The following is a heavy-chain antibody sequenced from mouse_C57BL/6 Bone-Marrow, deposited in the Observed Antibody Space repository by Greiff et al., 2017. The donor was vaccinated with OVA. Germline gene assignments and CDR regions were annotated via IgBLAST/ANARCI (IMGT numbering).Heavy chain of an antibody. V-gene: IGHV1-63*01. Sequence: QVQLQQSGAELVRPGTSVKMSCKASGYTFTNYWIGWAKQRPGHGLEWIGDIYPGGGYTNYNEKFKGKATLTADKSSSTAYMQFSSLTSEDAAIYYCARENYYGSSLAYWGQGTRVTVSA. CDR3: ARENYYGSSLAY. J-gene: IGHJ3*01. CDR2: IYPGGGYT. D-gene: IGHD1-1*01. CDR1: GYTFTNYW.